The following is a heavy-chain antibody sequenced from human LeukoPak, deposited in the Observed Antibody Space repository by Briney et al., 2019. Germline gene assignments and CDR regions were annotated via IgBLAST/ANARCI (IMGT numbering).Heavy chain of an antibody. CDR1: GFTFSTYG. V-gene: IGHV3-30*18. Sequence: GRSLRLSCAASGFTFSTYGMHWVRQSPGKGLEWVAVISNDGSYKYLADSVKGRFTISRDNSMKTLYLQMNSLSGDDTAVYYCAKTKNKVRGIISRHGPASQPDHYQSEMDVWGHGTTVTVSS. CDR3: AKTKNKVRGIISRHGPASQPDHYQSEMDV. CDR2: ISNDGSYK. D-gene: IGHD3-10*01. J-gene: IGHJ6*02.